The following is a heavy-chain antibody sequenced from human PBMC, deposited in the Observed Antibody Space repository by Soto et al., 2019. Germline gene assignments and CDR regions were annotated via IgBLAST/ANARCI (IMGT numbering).Heavy chain of an antibody. V-gene: IGHV3-74*01. CDR3: ARGGEPADLDI. J-gene: IGHJ3*02. CDR2: INGDGSAT. CDR1: GFSLRNYY. Sequence: EVQLVESGGGLVQPGGSLRLSCTVSGFSLRNYYMHWARQAPGKGLVWVSHINGDGSATDYADTVKGRFTISRDNAKNTLYLQMKSRRVEATAVNYCARGGEPADLDIWGEETMVPVSS. D-gene: IGHD3-10*01.